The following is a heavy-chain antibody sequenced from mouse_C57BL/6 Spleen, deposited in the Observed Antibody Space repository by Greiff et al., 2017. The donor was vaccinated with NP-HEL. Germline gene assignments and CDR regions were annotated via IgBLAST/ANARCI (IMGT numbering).Heavy chain of an antibody. CDR1: GFTFSDYY. J-gene: IGHJ4*01. CDR3: AREGDGNPSMDY. Sequence: EVQLVESEGGLVQPGSSMKLSCTASGFTFSDYYMAWVRQVPEKGLEWVANINYDGSSTYYLDSLKSRFIISRDNAKNILYLQMSSLKSEDTATYYCAREGDGNPSMDYWGQGTSVTVSS. V-gene: IGHV5-16*01. D-gene: IGHD2-1*01. CDR2: INYDGSST.